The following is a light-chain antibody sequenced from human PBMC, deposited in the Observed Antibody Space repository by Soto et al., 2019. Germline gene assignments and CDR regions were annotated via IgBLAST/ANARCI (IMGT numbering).Light chain of an antibody. V-gene: IGKV3-20*01. Sequence: TQSPSSLSASVGDRVTITCRASQGIRNDLGWYQQKPGQAPRLLIYGASSRATGIPDRFSGSGSGTDFTLTISRLEPEDFAVYYCQQYGSSFTFGPGTKVDIK. CDR3: QQYGSSFT. CDR2: GAS. CDR1: QGIRND. J-gene: IGKJ3*01.